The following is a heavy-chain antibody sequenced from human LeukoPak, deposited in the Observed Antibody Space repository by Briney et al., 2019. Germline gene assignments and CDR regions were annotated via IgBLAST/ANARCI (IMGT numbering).Heavy chain of an antibody. Sequence: PGGSLRLSCAASGFTFSSYAMSWVRQAPGKGLEWVSAISGSGGSTFYADSVKGRFTISRDNSKNTLSLQMNSLRAEDTALYYCAKGDLPLLYGGALDSWGQGILVTVSS. V-gene: IGHV3-23*01. CDR1: GFTFSSYA. CDR2: ISGSGGST. CDR3: AKGDLPLLYGGALDS. J-gene: IGHJ4*02. D-gene: IGHD1-26*01.